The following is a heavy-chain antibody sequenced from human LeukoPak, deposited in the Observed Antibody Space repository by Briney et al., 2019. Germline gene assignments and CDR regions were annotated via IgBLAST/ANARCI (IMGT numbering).Heavy chain of an antibody. J-gene: IGHJ3*02. CDR1: GGTFSSYA. CDR3: ARGVPTEWDAFDI. Sequence: ASVKVSCKASGGTFSSYAISWVRQAPGQGLEWMGGIIPIFGTANYAQKFQGRVTITTDESTSTAYMELSSLRCEDTAVYYCARGVPTEWDAFDIWGQGTMVTVSS. CDR2: IIPIFGTA. D-gene: IGHD2-2*01. V-gene: IGHV1-69*05.